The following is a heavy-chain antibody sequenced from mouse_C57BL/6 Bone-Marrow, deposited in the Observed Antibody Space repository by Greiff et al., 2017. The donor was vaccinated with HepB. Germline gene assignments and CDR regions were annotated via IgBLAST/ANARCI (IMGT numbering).Heavy chain of an antibody. CDR1: GFTFSDYG. CDR2: ISSGSSTI. J-gene: IGHJ2*01. CDR3: ARRSSYYFDY. D-gene: IGHD1-1*01. V-gene: IGHV5-17*01. Sequence: VQLQQSGGGLVKPGGSLKLSCAASGFTFSDYGMHWVRQAPEKGLEWVAYISSGSSTIYYADTVKGRFTISRDNAKNTLFLQMTSLRSEDTAMYYCARRSSYYFDYWGQGTTLTVSS.